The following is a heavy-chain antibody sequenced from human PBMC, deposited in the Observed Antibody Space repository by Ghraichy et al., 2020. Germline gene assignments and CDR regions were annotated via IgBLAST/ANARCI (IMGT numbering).Heavy chain of an antibody. D-gene: IGHD1-7*01. CDR3: ARRGGTTWTLTSDYYGMDV. J-gene: IGHJ6*02. V-gene: IGHV4-59*08. CDR2: IYYSGST. CDR1: GGSISSYY. Sequence: SETLSLTCTVSGGSISSYYWSWIRQPPGKGLEWIGYIYYSGSTNYNPSLKSRVTISVGTSKNQFSLKLSSVTAADTAVYYCARRGGTTWTLTSDYYGMDVWGQGTTVTVSS.